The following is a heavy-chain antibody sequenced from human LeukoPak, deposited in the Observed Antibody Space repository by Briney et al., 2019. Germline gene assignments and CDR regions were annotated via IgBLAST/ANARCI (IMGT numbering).Heavy chain of an antibody. CDR2: ISTYNGNT. D-gene: IGHD2-2*02. Sequence: ASVKVSCKASGYTFTSYAISWVRQAPGQGLEWMGWISTYNGNTNYAQKLQGRVTMTTDTSTSTAYMELRSLRSDDTAVYYCARVVVPAAIGNWFDPWGQGTLVTVSS. CDR3: ARVVVPAAIGNWFDP. V-gene: IGHV1-18*01. J-gene: IGHJ5*02. CDR1: GYTFTSYA.